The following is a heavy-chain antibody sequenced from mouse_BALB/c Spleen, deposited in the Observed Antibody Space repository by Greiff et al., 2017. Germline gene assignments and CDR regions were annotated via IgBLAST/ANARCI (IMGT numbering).Heavy chain of an antibody. CDR2: INPSSGYT. CDR3: ARGTGYPFDY. V-gene: IGHV1-4*02. Sequence: VQLQQSAAELARPGASVKMSCKASGYTFTSYTMHWVKQRPGQGLEWIGYINPSSGYTEYNQKFKDKTTLTADKSSSTAYMQLSSLTSEDSAVYYCARGTGYPFDYWGQGTTLTVSS. CDR1: GYTFTSYT. J-gene: IGHJ2*01. D-gene: IGHD2-2*01.